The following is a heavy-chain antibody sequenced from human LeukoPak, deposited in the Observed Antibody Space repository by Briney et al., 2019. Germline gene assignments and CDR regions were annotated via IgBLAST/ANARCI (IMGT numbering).Heavy chain of an antibody. CDR3: AKDHVGTWSDGDY. Sequence: GGTLRLSCAASGFTFSTYGMSWVRQAPGKGLEWAAAITGSGGSTFYADSVKGRFTISRDNSKNTLFLQMNSLTAEDTAVYYCAKDHVGTWSDGDYWAREPWSPSPQ. V-gene: IGHV3-23*01. D-gene: IGHD6-13*01. CDR2: ITGSGGST. CDR1: GFTFSTYG. J-gene: IGHJ4*02.